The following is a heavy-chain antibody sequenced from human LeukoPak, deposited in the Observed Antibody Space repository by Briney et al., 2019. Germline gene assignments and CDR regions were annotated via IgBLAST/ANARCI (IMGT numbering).Heavy chain of an antibody. J-gene: IGHJ4*02. CDR3: AREPHYYDSSGVFDY. Sequence: GGSLRLSCAASGFTFSSYSMNWVRQAPRKGLEWVSSISSSSSYIYYADSVKGRFTISRDNAKNSLYLQMNSLRAEDTAVYYCAREPHYYDSSGVFDYWGQGTLVTVSS. CDR1: GFTFSSYS. V-gene: IGHV3-21*01. CDR2: ISSSSSYI. D-gene: IGHD3-22*01.